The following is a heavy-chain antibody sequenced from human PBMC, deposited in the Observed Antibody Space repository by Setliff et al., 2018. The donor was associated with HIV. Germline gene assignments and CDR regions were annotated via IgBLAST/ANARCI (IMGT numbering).Heavy chain of an antibody. J-gene: IGHJ3*02. CDR3: ARRFLTTAVTLGFDI. D-gene: IGHD4-17*01. V-gene: IGHV4-39*01. CDR2: VYYTGLT. CDR1: GGSISSSNSY. Sequence: PSETLSLTCTVSGGSISSSNSYWGWIRQPPGKGLEWIGSVYYTGLTYYNSSLKSRVAISVDTSKNQFALRLNSVTAADTAVYYCARRFLTTAVTLGFDIWGQGTTVTVSS.